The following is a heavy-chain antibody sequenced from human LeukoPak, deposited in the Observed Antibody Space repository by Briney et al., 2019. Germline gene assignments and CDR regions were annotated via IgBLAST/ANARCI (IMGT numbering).Heavy chain of an antibody. V-gene: IGHV4-4*07. J-gene: IGHJ4*02. Sequence: SETLSLTCTGSGGSISSYYWSWIPQPAGKGREGIMRIYTSGSTNYNPSLNSPVTPSVDTSKNQFTLKPSSVTAADTAVYYCAREMAAAGGQPIDYWGQGTLVTVSS. D-gene: IGHD6-13*01. CDR2: IYTSGST. CDR3: AREMAAAGGQPIDY. CDR1: GGSISSYY.